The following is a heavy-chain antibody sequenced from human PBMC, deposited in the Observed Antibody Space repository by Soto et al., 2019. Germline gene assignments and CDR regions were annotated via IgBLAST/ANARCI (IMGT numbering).Heavy chain of an antibody. CDR2: IYHSGTT. CDR3: AFPATADFDY. D-gene: IGHD6-13*01. CDR1: GGSFSITNS. V-gene: IGHV4-4*02. J-gene: IGHJ4*02. Sequence: QVQLQESGPGLVKPSGTLSLTCAVSGGSFSITNSWTWVRQSPGRGLERIGGIYHSGTTKYSPSLKSRVNIAVDRSTNHLSRPLLSVTAADTAVYYCAFPATADFDYWGKGILVTVSS.